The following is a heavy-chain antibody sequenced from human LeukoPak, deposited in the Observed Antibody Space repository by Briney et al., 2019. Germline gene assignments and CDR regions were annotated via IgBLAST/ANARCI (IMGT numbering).Heavy chain of an antibody. D-gene: IGHD5-18*01. CDR2: IYTSGST. CDR1: GGSISSYY. V-gene: IGHV4-4*07. Sequence: PSETLSLTCTVSGGSISSYYWSWIRQPAGKGLEWIGRIYTSGSTNYNPSLKSRVTMSVDTSKNQFSLKLSSVTAADTAVYYCARVGYSYGRYYFDYWGQGTLVTVSS. CDR3: ARVGYSYGRYYFDY. J-gene: IGHJ4*02.